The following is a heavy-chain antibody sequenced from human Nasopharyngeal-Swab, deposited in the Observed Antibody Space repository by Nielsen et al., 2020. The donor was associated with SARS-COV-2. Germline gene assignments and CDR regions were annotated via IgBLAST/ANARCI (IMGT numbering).Heavy chain of an antibody. CDR1: GFTFSSYA. CDR2: ISGSGGST. V-gene: IGHV3-23*01. J-gene: IGHJ6*03. D-gene: IGHD3-10*01. Sequence: GESLKISCAASGFTFSSYAMSWVRQAPGKGLEWVSAISGSGGSTYYADSVKGRFTISRDNSKNTLYLQMNSLRAEDTALYYCAKRVAGKYYYMDVWGKGTTVTVSS. CDR3: AKRVAGKYYYMDV.